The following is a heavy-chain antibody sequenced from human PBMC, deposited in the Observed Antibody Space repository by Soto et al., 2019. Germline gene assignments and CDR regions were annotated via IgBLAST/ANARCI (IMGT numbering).Heavy chain of an antibody. J-gene: IGHJ4*02. CDR2: ISAYNGNT. V-gene: IGHV1-18*01. CDR1: GYTFTSYG. D-gene: IGHD3-3*01. Sequence: ASLKVSCKASGYTFTSYGISWVRQAPGQGLEWMGWISAYNGNTNYAQKLQGRVTMTTDTSTSTAYMELRSLRSDDTAVYYCARVSAMILEWLIQHFDYWGQGTLVTVSS. CDR3: ARVSAMILEWLIQHFDY.